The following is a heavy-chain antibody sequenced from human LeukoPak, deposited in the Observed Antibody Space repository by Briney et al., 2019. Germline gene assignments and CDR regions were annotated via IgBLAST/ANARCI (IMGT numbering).Heavy chain of an antibody. V-gene: IGHV3-30*02. J-gene: IGHJ4*02. CDR2: IRYDGSDE. CDR3: ARGEAVAGTDH. CDR1: GFIFPNAF. D-gene: IGHD6-19*01. Sequence: GSLRLSCAASGFIFPNAFMNWVRQAPGKGLEWVTFIRYDGSDEYYADSVKGRFTISRDNAKKTLYLQMNSLRVEDTAMYYCARGEAVAGTDHWGQGVLVIVSS.